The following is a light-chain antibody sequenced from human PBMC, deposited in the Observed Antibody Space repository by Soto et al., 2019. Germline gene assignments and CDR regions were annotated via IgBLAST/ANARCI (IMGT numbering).Light chain of an antibody. CDR1: SSDVGGYNY. CDR2: DVS. J-gene: IGLJ1*01. V-gene: IGLV2-14*03. Sequence: QSVLTQPASVSGSPGQSITISWTGTSSDVGGYNYVAWYQQHPDKAPKLLIYDVSNRPSGVSIRFSGSKSGNTASLTISGLLPEDEADYYCTSYTSIYTYVFGTGTKLTVL. CDR3: TSYTSIYTYV.